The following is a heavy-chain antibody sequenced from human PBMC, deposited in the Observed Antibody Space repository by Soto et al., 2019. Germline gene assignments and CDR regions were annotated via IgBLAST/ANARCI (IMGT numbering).Heavy chain of an antibody. J-gene: IGHJ4*02. V-gene: IGHV4-59*01. CDR3: AAGEASSRNLAPYYLDS. D-gene: IGHD6-13*01. CDR2: IHYSGTT. CDR1: GGSMRNYV. Sequence: XGILSLTYTVSGGSMRNYVWTWIRQPPGKGLEWIGYIHYSGTTSFFPSYNPSLRSRVTISEDTSKNQFSLKLLSVTTADTAVYFCAAGEASSRNLAPYYLDSWGQGTLVTVS.